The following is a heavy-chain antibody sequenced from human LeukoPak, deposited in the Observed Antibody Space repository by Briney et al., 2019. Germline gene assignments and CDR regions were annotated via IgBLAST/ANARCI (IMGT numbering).Heavy chain of an antibody. J-gene: IGHJ6*03. Sequence: GASVKVSCKASGYTFTSYDINWVRQATGQGLEWMGWMNPNSGNTGYAQKFQGRVTMTRNTSISTAYMELSSLRSEDTAVYYCARVYYDYVWGSYRNYYYYMDVWGKGTTVTISS. D-gene: IGHD3-16*02. CDR3: ARVYYDYVWGSYRNYYYYMDV. CDR1: GYTFTSYD. V-gene: IGHV1-8*01. CDR2: MNPNSGNT.